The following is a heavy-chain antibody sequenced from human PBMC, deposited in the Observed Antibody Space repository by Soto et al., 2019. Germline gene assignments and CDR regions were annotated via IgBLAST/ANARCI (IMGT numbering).Heavy chain of an antibody. CDR1: GASISSGGYS. V-gene: IGHV4-30-2*01. D-gene: IGHD4-17*01. J-gene: IGHJ4*02. CDR3: ARFEDYGDYYFDY. Sequence: TLCLTCAVSGASISSGGYSWSWIRQPPGKGLEWIGYIYHSGSTYYNPSLKSRVTISVDRSKNQFSLKLSSVTAADTAVYYCARFEDYGDYYFDYWGQGTLVTVYS. CDR2: IYHSGST.